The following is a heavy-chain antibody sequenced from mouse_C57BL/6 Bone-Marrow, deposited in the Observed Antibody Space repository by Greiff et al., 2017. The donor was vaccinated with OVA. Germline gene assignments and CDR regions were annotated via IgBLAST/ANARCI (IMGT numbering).Heavy chain of an antibody. V-gene: IGHV7-3*01. CDR2: IRNKANGYTT. CDR3: ARFRLDYYAMDY. CDR1: GFTFTDYY. J-gene: IGHJ2*01. Sequence: EVKLVESGGGLVQPGGSLSLSCAASGFTFTDYYMSWVRQPPGKALEWLGFIRNKANGYTTEYSASVKGRFTISRDNSQSILYLQMNALRAEDSATYYCARFRLDYYAMDYWGQGTTLTVSS. D-gene: IGHD1-1*02.